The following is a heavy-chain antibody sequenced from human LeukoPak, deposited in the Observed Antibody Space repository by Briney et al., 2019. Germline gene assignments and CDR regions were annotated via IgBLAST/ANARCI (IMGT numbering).Heavy chain of an antibody. V-gene: IGHV3-21*01. Sequence: GGSLRLSCAASGFTFSRYSMNWVRQAPGKGLEWVSSISSSSSYIYYADSVKGRFIISRDNSKNTLYLQMNSLRAEDTAVYYCARVLRYCSGGNCYSGGLGYMDVWGKGTTVTISS. CDR2: ISSSSSYI. CDR3: ARVLRYCSGGNCYSGGLGYMDV. CDR1: GFTFSRYS. D-gene: IGHD2-15*01. J-gene: IGHJ6*03.